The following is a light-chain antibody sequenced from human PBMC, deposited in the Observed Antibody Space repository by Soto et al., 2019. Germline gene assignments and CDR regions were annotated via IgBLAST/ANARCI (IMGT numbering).Light chain of an antibody. V-gene: IGLV1-44*01. CDR1: SSNIGSNT. J-gene: IGLJ2*01. CDR3: AAWDDSLNGHVV. Sequence: QSVLTQPPSASGTPGQRVTISCSGSSSNIGSNTVNWYQQLPGTAPKLLIFSNNQRPSGVLHRFSGSKSGTSASLAIRGLRSEDEADYYCAAWDDSLNGHVVFGGGTKLTVL. CDR2: SNN.